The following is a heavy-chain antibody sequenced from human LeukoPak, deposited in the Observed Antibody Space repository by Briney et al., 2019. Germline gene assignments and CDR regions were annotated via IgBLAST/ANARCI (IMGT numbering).Heavy chain of an antibody. CDR3: ARTFYYGFWSAYYFDY. J-gene: IGHJ4*02. CDR2: IYYSGST. D-gene: IGHD3-3*01. CDR1: GGSISSYY. Sequence: SETLSLTCTVSGGSISSYYWSWIRQPPGKALEWIGYIYYSGSTTYNPSLKSRATISVDTSKNQFSLRLSSVTAADTAVYYCARTFYYGFWSAYYFDYWGLGTLVTVSS. V-gene: IGHV4-59*01.